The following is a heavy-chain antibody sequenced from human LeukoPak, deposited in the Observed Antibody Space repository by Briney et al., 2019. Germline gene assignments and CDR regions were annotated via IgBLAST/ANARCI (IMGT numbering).Heavy chain of an antibody. D-gene: IGHD3-22*01. V-gene: IGHV4-38-2*01. J-gene: IGHJ4*02. CDR2: IYHSGST. CDR1: GYSISSGYY. Sequence: KPSETLSLTCAVSGYSISSGYYWGWIRQPPGKGLEWIGSIYHSGSTYYNPSLKSRVTISVDTSKNQFSLKLSSVTAADTAVYYCAKEGSGSYPFIDYWGQGTLVTVSS. CDR3: AKEGSGSYPFIDY.